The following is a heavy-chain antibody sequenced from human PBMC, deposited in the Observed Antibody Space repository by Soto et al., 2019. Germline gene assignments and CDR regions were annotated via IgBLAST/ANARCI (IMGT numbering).Heavy chain of an antibody. D-gene: IGHD1-26*01. J-gene: IGHJ3*01. Sequence: QVQLQQWGAGLLKPSETLSLTCAVYGGSFRGYYWSWMRQPPGKGLEWIGEVKHRGSTNYNPSLRSRVTISVDTSKNQFSLKLSSVTAADTAVYYCARGSNRGYYVWGQGTMVTVSS. V-gene: IGHV4-34*01. CDR3: ARGSNRGYYV. CDR2: VKHRGST. CDR1: GGSFRGYY.